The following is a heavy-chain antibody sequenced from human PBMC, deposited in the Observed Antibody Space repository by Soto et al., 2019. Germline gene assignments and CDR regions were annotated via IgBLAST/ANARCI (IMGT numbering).Heavy chain of an antibody. V-gene: IGHV3-66*01. J-gene: IGHJ1*01. Sequence: TGGSLRLSCAASGFTVGSNYMSCVRQAPGKGLEWVSVIYSGGSTYYADSVKGRFTISRDNSKNTLYLQMNSLRAEDTAVYYCARDLNYDSSTFHWGQGTLVTVSS. CDR2: IYSGGST. D-gene: IGHD3-22*01. CDR1: GFTVGSNY. CDR3: ARDLNYDSSTFH.